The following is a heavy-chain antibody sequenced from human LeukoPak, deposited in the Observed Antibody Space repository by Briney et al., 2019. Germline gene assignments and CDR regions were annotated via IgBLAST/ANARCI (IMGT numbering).Heavy chain of an antibody. CDR1: GGSFSGYY. CDR2: INHSGST. Sequence: PSGTLSLTCAVYGGSFSGYYWSWIRQPPGKGLEWIGEINHSGSTNYNPSLKSRVTISVDTSKNQFSLRPSSVTAADTAVYYCASDIVVVPAAMGSYYYYGMDVWGQGTTVTVSS. CDR3: ASDIVVVPAAMGSYYYYGMDV. J-gene: IGHJ6*02. V-gene: IGHV4-34*01. D-gene: IGHD2-2*01.